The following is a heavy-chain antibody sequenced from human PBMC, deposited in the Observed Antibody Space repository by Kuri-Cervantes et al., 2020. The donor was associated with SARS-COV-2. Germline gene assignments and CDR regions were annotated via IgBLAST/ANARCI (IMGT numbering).Heavy chain of an antibody. J-gene: IGHJ4*02. CDR3: VRDGDHWNFDY. V-gene: IGHV3-9*01. CDR1: GLTFDDYA. CDR2: LSWNSDNI. Sequence: SLKISCTASGLTFDDYAMHWVRQAPGKGLEWVSGLSWNSDNIGYADSVKGRFTTSRDNAKNMLFLQMNSLGAEDTAVYYCVRDGDHWNFDYWGQGTLVTVSS. D-gene: IGHD1-1*01.